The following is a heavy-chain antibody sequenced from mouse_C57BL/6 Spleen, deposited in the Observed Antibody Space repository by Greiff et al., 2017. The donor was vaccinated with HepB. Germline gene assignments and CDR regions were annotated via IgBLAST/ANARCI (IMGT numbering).Heavy chain of an antibody. CDR2: INPNYGTT. Sequence: EVQLQQSGPELVKPGASVKISCKASGYSFTDYNMNWVKQSNGKSLEWIGVINPNYGTTSYNQKFKGKATLTVDQSSSTAYMQLNSLTSEDSAVYYSARVYYGSSYVDWYFDVWGTGTTVTVSS. D-gene: IGHD1-1*01. CDR1: GYSFTDYN. J-gene: IGHJ1*03. CDR3: ARVYYGSSYVDWYFDV. V-gene: IGHV1-39*01.